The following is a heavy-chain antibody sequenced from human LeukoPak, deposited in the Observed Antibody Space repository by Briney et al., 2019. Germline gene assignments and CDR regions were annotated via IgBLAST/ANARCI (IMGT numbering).Heavy chain of an antibody. CDR1: GGSISSGGYY. Sequence: SETLSLTCTVSGGSISSGGYYWSWIRQHPGKGLEWIGYIYYSGSTYYNPSLKSRVTISVDTSKNQFSLKLSSVTAADTAVYYRARGDGYAFDYWGQGTLVTVSS. CDR3: ARGDGYAFDY. D-gene: IGHD5-24*01. J-gene: IGHJ4*02. CDR2: IYYSGST. V-gene: IGHV4-31*03.